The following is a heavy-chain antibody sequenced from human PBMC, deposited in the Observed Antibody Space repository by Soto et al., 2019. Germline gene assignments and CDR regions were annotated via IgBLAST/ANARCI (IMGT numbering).Heavy chain of an antibody. V-gene: IGHV3-9*01. CDR1: GFTFDDYA. CDR2: ISWNSGSI. CDR3: AKDKGPRRDGYNYFDY. D-gene: IGHD5-12*01. J-gene: IGHJ4*02. Sequence: GGSLRLSCAASGFTFDDYAMNWVRQAPGKGLEWVSGISWNSGSIGYADSVKGRFTISRDNAKNSLYLQMNSLRAEDTALYYCAKDKGPRRDGYNYFDYWGQGTLVTVSS.